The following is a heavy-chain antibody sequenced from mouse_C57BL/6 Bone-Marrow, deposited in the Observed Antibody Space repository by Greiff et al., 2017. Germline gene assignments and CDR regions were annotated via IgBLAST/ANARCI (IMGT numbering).Heavy chain of an antibody. CDR1: GYAFTNYL. V-gene: IGHV1-54*01. Sequence: QVQLKQSGAELVRPGTSVKVSCKASGYAFTNYLIEWVKQRPGQGLEWIGVINPGSGGTNYNEKFKGKATLTADKSSSTAYMQLSSLTSEDSAVYFCARGYYYGPFFAYWGQGTLVTVSA. CDR2: INPGSGGT. D-gene: IGHD1-1*01. CDR3: ARGYYYGPFFAY. J-gene: IGHJ3*01.